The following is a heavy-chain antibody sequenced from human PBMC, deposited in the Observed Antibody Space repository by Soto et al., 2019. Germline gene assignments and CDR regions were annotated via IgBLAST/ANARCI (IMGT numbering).Heavy chain of an antibody. Sequence: SETLSLTCTVSGVSIISGGYYWSWIRQHPGKGREGIGYIYYSGSTYYNPSLKSRVTIAVDTSKNQFSLKLSSVTAADTAVYYCAASCVGCGGFNYYGMDVWGQGTTVT. CDR3: AASCVGCGGFNYYGMDV. CDR2: IYYSGST. CDR1: GVSIISGGYY. J-gene: IGHJ6*02. D-gene: IGHD2-21*01. V-gene: IGHV4-31*03.